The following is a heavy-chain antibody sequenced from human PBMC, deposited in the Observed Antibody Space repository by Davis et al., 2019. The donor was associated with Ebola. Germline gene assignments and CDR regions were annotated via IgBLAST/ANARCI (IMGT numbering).Heavy chain of an antibody. Sequence: ASVKVSCKASGYTFTGYDINWVRQATGQGLEWMGWMNPNSGNTGYAQKFQGRVTITTDTSASTVYLDLTSLRSDDTAVFYCARASFGYNSGWYADYWGQGTLVTVSS. D-gene: IGHD6-19*01. CDR1: GYTFTGYD. CDR3: ARASFGYNSGWYADY. CDR2: MNPNSGNT. V-gene: IGHV1-8*01. J-gene: IGHJ4*02.